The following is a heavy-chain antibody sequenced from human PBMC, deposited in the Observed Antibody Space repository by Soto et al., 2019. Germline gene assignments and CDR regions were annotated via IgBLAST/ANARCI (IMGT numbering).Heavy chain of an antibody. Sequence: QVQLVQSGAEVKKPGASVKVSCKASGYTFTSYAMHWVRQAPGQRLEWMGWINAGNGNTKYSQKFQGRVTITRDTSASTAYMELSSLRSEDTAVYYCARVLSGWYWLEYWGQGTLVTVSS. CDR1: GYTFTSYA. CDR2: INAGNGNT. CDR3: ARVLSGWYWLEY. V-gene: IGHV1-3*01. J-gene: IGHJ4*02. D-gene: IGHD6-19*01.